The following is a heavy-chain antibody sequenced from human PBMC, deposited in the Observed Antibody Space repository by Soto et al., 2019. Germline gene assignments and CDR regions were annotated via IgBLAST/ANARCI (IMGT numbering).Heavy chain of an antibody. V-gene: IGHV5-10-1*01. J-gene: IGHJ4*02. CDR3: ASSGYGSGSYSLY. CDR2: IDPSDSYT. D-gene: IGHD3-10*01. CDR1: GYSFTSYW. Sequence: GESLKISCKGSGYSFTSYWISWVRQMPGKGLEWMGRIDPSDSYTNYSPSFQGHVTISADKSISTAYLQWSSLKASDTAMYYCASSGYGSGSYSLYWGQGTLVTVSS.